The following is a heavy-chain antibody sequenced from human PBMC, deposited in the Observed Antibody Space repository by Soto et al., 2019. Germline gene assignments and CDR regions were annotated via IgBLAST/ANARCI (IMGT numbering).Heavy chain of an antibody. Sequence: GGSLRLSCAASGFTFSSYWMGWVRQAPGKGLEWVANIKQDGSEKYYVDSVKGRFTISRDNAKNSLYLQMNSLRAEDTAVYYCARGRYCSGGSCSYLDYWGQGTLVTVSS. CDR2: IKQDGSEK. CDR3: ARGRYCSGGSCSYLDY. CDR1: GFTFSSYW. D-gene: IGHD2-15*01. V-gene: IGHV3-7*01. J-gene: IGHJ4*02.